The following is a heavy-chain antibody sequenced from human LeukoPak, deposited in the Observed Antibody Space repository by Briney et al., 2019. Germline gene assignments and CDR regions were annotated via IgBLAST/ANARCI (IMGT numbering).Heavy chain of an antibody. V-gene: IGHV1-2*02. CDR3: ARELLGVWEANFDY. CDR2: INPNSGGT. Sequence: ASVKVSCKTSGYTFTGYPVHWVRQVPGQGLEWMGWINPNSGGTTYPQRFQGRVTMTRDTSISTAYMELSRLTSDDTAVYYCARELLGVWEANFDYWGQGTLVTVSS. D-gene: IGHD1-26*01. CDR1: GYTFTGYP. J-gene: IGHJ4*02.